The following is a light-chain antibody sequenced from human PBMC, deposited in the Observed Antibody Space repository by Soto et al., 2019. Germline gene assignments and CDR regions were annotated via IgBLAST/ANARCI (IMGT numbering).Light chain of an antibody. V-gene: IGKV3-20*01. CDR2: GAS. CDR1: QSVSSDY. J-gene: IGKJ3*01. CDR3: QQYGSSPIT. Sequence: EIVLTQSPGTLSLSRGDRATLSCRASQSVSSDYLAWYQQQPGQATRLLIFGASISATGISDRFGGSVSGTDFTLTISRLEPEDFAVYYFQQYGSSPITFGPGTKVHIQ.